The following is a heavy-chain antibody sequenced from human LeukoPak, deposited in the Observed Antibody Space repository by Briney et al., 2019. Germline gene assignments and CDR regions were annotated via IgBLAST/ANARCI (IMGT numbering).Heavy chain of an antibody. CDR2: IKQDGSEK. Sequence: GGSLRLSCAASGFTFSNYWMSWVRQAPGKGLEWVANIKQDGSEKNYVDSVKGRFTISRDNAKNSLYLQMNSLRAEDTAVYYCARGLVVVTAILKHFYAFDIWGQGTMVTVSS. J-gene: IGHJ3*02. CDR3: ARGLVVVTAILKHFYAFDI. CDR1: GFTFSNYW. V-gene: IGHV3-7*03. D-gene: IGHD2-21*02.